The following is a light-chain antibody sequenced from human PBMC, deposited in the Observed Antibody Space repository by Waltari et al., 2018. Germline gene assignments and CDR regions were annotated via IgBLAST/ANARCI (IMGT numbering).Light chain of an antibody. V-gene: IGLV4-69*01. CDR3: QTWATGIRV. Sequence: QLVLTQSHSASASLGASVKLTCTLSSGHSNYAIAWHQQQPEKGPRFLMRLNSDGSHTKGDGIPDRFSGSSSGAERYLTISSLQSEDEADYYCQTWATGIRVFGGGTKLTVL. CDR1: SGHSNYA. J-gene: IGLJ3*02. CDR2: LNSDGSH.